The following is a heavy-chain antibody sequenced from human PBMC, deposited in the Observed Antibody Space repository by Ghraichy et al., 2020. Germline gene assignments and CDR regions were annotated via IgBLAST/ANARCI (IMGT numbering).Heavy chain of an antibody. V-gene: IGHV4-31*03. Sequence: SETLSLTCTVSGGSISSGGYYWSWIRQHPGKGLEWIGYIYYSGSTYYNPSLKSRVTISVDTSKNQFSLKLSSVTAADTAVYYCARDGSGRGENYFDYWGQGTLVTVSS. CDR1: GGSISSGGYY. D-gene: IGHD2-15*01. J-gene: IGHJ4*02. CDR3: ARDGSGRGENYFDY. CDR2: IYYSGST.